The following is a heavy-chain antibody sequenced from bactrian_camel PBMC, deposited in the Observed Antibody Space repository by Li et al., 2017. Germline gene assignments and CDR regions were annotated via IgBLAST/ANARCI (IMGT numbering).Heavy chain of an antibody. CDR3: AADSSVLRLWVGKSPTY. Sequence: QLVESGGGSVQTGGSLALSCVAAKLTYSSNCMGWFRQAPGKEREGVAAILLRGDDTAYADAVKGRFTISQDATKDTLSLQMIELKPEDTAMYYCAADSSVLRLWVGKSPTYWGQGTQVTVS. J-gene: IGHJ4*01. D-gene: IGHD2*01. V-gene: IGHV3-3*01. CDR1: KLTYSSNC. CDR2: ILLRGDDT.